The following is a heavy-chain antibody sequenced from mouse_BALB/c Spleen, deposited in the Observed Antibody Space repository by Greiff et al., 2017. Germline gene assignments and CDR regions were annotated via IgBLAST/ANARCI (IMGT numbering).Heavy chain of an antibody. CDR2: ISSGGSYT. CDR1: GFTFSSYA. V-gene: IGHV5-9-3*01. Sequence: DVKLVESGGGLVKPGGSLKLSCAASGFTFSSYAMSWVRQTPEKRLEWVATISSGGSYTYYPDSVKGRFTISRDNAKNTLYLQMSSLRSEDTAMYYCARHEDYGLDYWGQGTSVTVSS. CDR3: ARHEDYGLDY. J-gene: IGHJ4*01.